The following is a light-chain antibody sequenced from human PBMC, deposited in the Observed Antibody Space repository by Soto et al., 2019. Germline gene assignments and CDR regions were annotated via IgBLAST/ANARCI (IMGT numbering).Light chain of an antibody. CDR3: CSSAGSSLYV. Sequence: QSVLTQPASVSGSPGQSIAISCTGTGSDVGTYDLVSWYQQHPGKAPKLMIYEGTKRPSGVSNRFSGSKSANTASLTISGLQPEDEADYYCCSSAGSSLYVFGSGTKVTVL. CDR2: EGT. J-gene: IGLJ1*01. CDR1: GSDVGTYDL. V-gene: IGLV2-23*01.